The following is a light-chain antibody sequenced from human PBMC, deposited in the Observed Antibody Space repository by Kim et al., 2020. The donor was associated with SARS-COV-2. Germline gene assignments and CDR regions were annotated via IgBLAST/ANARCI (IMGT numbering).Light chain of an antibody. CDR3: YSYTSTHTSV. CDR2: DVS. J-gene: IGLJ3*02. V-gene: IGLV2-14*03. Sequence: QSALTQPASVSGSPGQSITISCIGTSSDVGGYDYVAWYQQHPGKAPRLMIYDVSERPSGVPSRFSGSKSGNTASLTISGLQADDEAYYYCYSYTSTHTSVFGGGTKVTVL. CDR1: SSDVGGYDY.